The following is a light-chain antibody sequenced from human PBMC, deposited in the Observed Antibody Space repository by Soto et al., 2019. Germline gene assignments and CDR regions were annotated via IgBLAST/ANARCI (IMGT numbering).Light chain of an antibody. V-gene: IGLV2-23*01. CDR2: EGS. J-gene: IGLJ1*01. CDR3: CSYAGSSTSYV. Sequence: QSVVTQPASLSGDSGQSVTISRTGTSSDFASYNLVSWYQQHPGKAPKLMSYEGSKRPSGVSNRFSGSKSGNTASLTISGLQAEDEADYYCCSYAGSSTSYVFGTGTKVTVL. CDR1: SSDFASYNL.